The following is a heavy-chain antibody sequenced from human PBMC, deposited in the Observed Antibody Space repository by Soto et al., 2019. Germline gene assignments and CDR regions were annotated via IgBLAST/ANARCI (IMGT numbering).Heavy chain of an antibody. CDR3: ARAYHLVPKF. CDR1: GYTFTHFD. D-gene: IGHD2-15*01. Sequence: QVHLVQSGAEVRKPGASVRVSCRTSGYTFTHFDIHWVRQATGQGLEWVGWMNPDSSNSGFTQRFQGRVSMTRNASMSTAYMEIHSLTSADTAIYYCARAYHLVPKFWGQGTLVTVSS. J-gene: IGHJ4*02. CDR2: MNPDSSNS. V-gene: IGHV1-8*01.